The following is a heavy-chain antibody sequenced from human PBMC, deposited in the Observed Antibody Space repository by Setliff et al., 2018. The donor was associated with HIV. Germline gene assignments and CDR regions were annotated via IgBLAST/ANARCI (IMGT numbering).Heavy chain of an antibody. CDR2: INTHNGNT. V-gene: IGHV1-18*01. J-gene: IGHJ5*02. D-gene: IGHD6-13*01. CDR3: TRATGAADL. CDR1: GYIFTTFG. Sequence: ASVKVSCKASGYIFTTFGFSWVRQAPGQGLEWMGWINTHNGNTHYAQRFQGRVTMTRDTSTTTAYMELRSLRSDDTAVYYCTRATGAADLWGQGTKVTVSS.